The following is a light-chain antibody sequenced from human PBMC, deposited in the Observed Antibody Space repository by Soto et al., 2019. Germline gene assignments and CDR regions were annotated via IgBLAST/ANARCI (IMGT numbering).Light chain of an antibody. Sequence: ETVLTQSPGTLSLSPGERATLSCRASQRVTSNYLAWYQQKPGQAPRLLIFGASIRDTGIPDRFSGSGSGTDFTLTISRLEPEDFAVYYCQQYGSTPYTFGQGTKLEIK. CDR2: GAS. CDR1: QRVTSNY. CDR3: QQYGSTPYT. J-gene: IGKJ2*01. V-gene: IGKV3-20*01.